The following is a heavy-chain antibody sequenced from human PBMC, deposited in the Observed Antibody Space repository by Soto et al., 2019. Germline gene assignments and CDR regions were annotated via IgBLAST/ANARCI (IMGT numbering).Heavy chain of an antibody. J-gene: IGHJ6*02. CDR3: AQDPPWTVGPLAMDV. CDR1: GFTFSTHA. D-gene: IGHD2-2*01. Sequence: EVQLLESGGGLVQPGGSLRLSCVASGFTFSTHAMSWVRQAPGKGLEWVSSFSGSGGNTYYADSVKGRLTISRDDSKNTLYLQINSLRVEDTAGYYCAQDPPWTVGPLAMDVWGQGTKVTVSS. V-gene: IGHV3-23*01. CDR2: FSGSGGNT.